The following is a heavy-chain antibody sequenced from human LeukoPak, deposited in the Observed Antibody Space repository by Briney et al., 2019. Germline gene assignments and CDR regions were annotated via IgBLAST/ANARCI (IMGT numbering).Heavy chain of an antibody. Sequence: GGSLRLSCAASGFTFSTYAMSWVRQTRGKGLEWVAASSGDNPGTYHANSVKGRFTISRDNSKNTLHLQMSGLRAEDTARYYCAKAPVGHCSGAFCYHFDSWGQGTLVTVSS. V-gene: IGHV3-23*01. CDR1: GFTFSTYA. CDR3: AKAPVGHCSGAFCYHFDS. J-gene: IGHJ4*02. CDR2: SSGDNPGT. D-gene: IGHD2-15*01.